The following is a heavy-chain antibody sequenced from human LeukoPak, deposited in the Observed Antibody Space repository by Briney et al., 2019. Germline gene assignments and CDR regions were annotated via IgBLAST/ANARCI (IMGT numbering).Heavy chain of an antibody. CDR1: GFTFDDYT. V-gene: IGHV3-23*01. Sequence: GGSLRLSCAASGFTFDDYTMHWVRQAPGKGLEWVSAISGSGGSTYYADSVKGRFTISRDNSKNTLYLQMNSLRAEDTAVYYCAKYSSTWYGYFDYWGQGTLVTVSS. J-gene: IGHJ4*02. D-gene: IGHD6-13*01. CDR3: AKYSSTWYGYFDY. CDR2: ISGSGGST.